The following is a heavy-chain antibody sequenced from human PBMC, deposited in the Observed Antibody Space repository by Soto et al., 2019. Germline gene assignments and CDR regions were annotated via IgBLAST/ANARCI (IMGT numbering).Heavy chain of an antibody. CDR1: GFTFSNYG. V-gene: IGHV3-30*03. Sequence: QVQLVESGGGVIQPGRSLRLSCGASGFTFSNYGMQWVRQAPGKGLEWVALISYDGSNKYYADSVKGRFTISRDNSKNTLYLQMNSLRTEDTAVYNCFGGKYFGEYWGQGTLVTVPS. D-gene: IGHD2-15*01. J-gene: IGHJ4*02. CDR2: ISYDGSNK. CDR3: FGGKYFGEY.